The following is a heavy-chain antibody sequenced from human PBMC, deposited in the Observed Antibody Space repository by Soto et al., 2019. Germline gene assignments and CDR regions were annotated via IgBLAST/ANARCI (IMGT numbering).Heavy chain of an antibody. V-gene: IGHV4-4*02. Sequence: QAQLQESGPGLVKPSETLSLTCAVYGGSISSNKWWSWVRQPPGKGLEWIGEIYHSGSTNYNPSLKSRVTISLDKSKNQFSLKLTSVTAADSAVYYCARDDHIVVVPTSLGAMDVWGQGTTVTVSS. CDR3: ARDDHIVVVPTSLGAMDV. J-gene: IGHJ6*02. D-gene: IGHD2-2*01. CDR1: GGSISSNKW. CDR2: IYHSGST.